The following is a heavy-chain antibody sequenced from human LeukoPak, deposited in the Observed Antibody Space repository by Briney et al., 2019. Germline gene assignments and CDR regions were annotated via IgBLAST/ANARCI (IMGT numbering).Heavy chain of an antibody. CDR2: INHSGST. D-gene: IGHD1-1*01. V-gene: IGHV4-34*01. CDR3: ALEGGDFDY. J-gene: IGHJ4*02. Sequence: PSETLSLTCAVYGGSFSGYYWNWIRQPPGKGLEWIGEINHSGSTNYNPSLKSRVTISVDTSKNQFSLKLSSVTAADAAVYYCALEGGDFDYWGQGTLVTVSS. CDR1: GGSFSGYY.